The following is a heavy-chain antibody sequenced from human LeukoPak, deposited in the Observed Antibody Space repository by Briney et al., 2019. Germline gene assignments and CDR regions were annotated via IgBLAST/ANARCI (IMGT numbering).Heavy chain of an antibody. J-gene: IGHJ5*02. CDR3: ARDHTGWFDP. CDR1: VFTFSSYG. V-gene: IGHV3-23*01. CDR2: ISGSGVGT. D-gene: IGHD2-8*02. Sequence: GGSLRLSCAASVFTFSSYGMSWVRQAPGKGLEWVSSISGSGVGTYYADSVKGRFTISRDNSKNTLYLQMGSLRAEDMAVYYCARDHTGWFDPWGQGTLVTVSS.